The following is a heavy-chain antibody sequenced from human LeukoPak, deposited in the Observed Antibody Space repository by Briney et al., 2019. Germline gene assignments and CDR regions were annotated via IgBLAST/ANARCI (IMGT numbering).Heavy chain of an antibody. V-gene: IGHV4-59*08. D-gene: IGHD3-22*01. CDR1: GGSITSYY. Sequence: SETLSLTCNVSGGSITSYYWNWIRQSPGKGLEWIGYIYYTGSTNSNPSLKSRLTISLDTSKKQFSLKLSSVTAADTAIYYCASLYFYDGNRYFDYWGQGALVTVSS. CDR3: ASLYFYDGNRYFDY. CDR2: IYYTGST. J-gene: IGHJ4*02.